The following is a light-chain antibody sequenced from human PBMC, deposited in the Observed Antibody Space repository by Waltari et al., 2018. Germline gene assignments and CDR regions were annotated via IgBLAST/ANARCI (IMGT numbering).Light chain of an antibody. CDR1: QNIYSN. CDR2: AAS. CDR3: QHYYDNPYS. V-gene: IGKV1-6*01. Sequence: IQMTQSPSALSASVGDRVTISCRASQNIYSNLAWYQQKPGKAPKLLIYAASSLQSGIPSRFSGSGSGTDFTLTISSLQPEDSAAYYCQHYYDNPYSFGQGTRVEIK. J-gene: IGKJ2*03.